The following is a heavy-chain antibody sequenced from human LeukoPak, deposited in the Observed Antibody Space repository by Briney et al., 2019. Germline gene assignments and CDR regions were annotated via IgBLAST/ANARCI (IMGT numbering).Heavy chain of an antibody. Sequence: SETLSLTCTVSGGSINNYYWSWIRQPAGKALEWIGHIYSDGRTNYNPSLQSRVTMSVDTSSSHLSLVLTSVTAADTAVYYWARDRLGSSSPTYFYYYMDVWGRGTTVIVSS. CDR2: IYSDGRT. J-gene: IGHJ6*03. V-gene: IGHV4-4*07. CDR3: ARDRLGSSSPTYFYYYMDV. D-gene: IGHD6-6*01. CDR1: GGSINNYY.